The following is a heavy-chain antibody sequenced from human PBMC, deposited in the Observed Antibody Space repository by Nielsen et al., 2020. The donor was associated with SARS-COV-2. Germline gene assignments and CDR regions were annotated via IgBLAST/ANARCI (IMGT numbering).Heavy chain of an antibody. V-gene: IGHV4-59*13. D-gene: IGHD3-3*01. CDR1: GGSIGIYY. CDR2: IYDSGST. Sequence: SETLSLTCTVSGGSIGIYYWNWIRQAPGKGLEWIGYIYDSGSTDYNPSLKSRVTISVDTSKNQFSLRLASATAADTAVYYCARGDYDLSGSYGMDVWGQGTTVTVSS. CDR3: ARGDYDLSGSYGMDV. J-gene: IGHJ6*02.